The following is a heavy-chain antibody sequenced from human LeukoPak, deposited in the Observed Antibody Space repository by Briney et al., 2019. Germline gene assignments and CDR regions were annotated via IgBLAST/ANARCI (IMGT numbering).Heavy chain of an antibody. V-gene: IGHV3-7*01. CDR2: IKYYGSEK. J-gene: IGHJ4*02. CDR3: ASALPADHFDF. Sequence: GGSLRLSCAASRFTFSNYWMNWVRQAPGKGLEWVANIKYYGSEKYYADSVRGRFTISRDNAKNSLYLQMNSLRAEDTAVYYCASALPADHFDFWGQGTLVTVSS. CDR1: RFTFSNYW.